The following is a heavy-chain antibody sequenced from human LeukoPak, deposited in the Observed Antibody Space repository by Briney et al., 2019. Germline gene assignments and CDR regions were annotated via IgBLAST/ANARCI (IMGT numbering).Heavy chain of an antibody. D-gene: IGHD5-12*01. CDR2: IKQDGSEK. CDR3: ARDEYSGYDSAFDY. CDR1: GFTFSSYW. V-gene: IGHV3-7*01. Sequence: AGGSLRLSCAASGFTFSSYWMSWVRQDPGKGLEWVANIKQDGSEKYYVDSVKGRFTISRDNAKNSLYLQMNSLRAEDTAVYYCARDEYSGYDSAFDYWGQGTLVTVSS. J-gene: IGHJ4*02.